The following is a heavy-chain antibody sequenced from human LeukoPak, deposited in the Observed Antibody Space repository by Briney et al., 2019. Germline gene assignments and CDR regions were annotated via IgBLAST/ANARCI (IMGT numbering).Heavy chain of an antibody. CDR1: GFAFSTYW. D-gene: IGHD1-14*01. CDR2: INPEGAST. Sequence: PGGSRRLSCTASGFAFSTYWMFWVRQAPGKGLVWVSQINPEGASTTYGDPAKGRFTASRDNAKNALHLQMNSLRVDDTAVYYCARGTAITSGIDFWGQGDPFSVSS. V-gene: IGHV3-74*01. CDR3: ARGTAITSGIDF. J-gene: IGHJ4*02.